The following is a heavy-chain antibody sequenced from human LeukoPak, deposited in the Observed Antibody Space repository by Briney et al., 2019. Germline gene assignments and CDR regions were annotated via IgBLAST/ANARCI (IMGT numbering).Heavy chain of an antibody. CDR2: IYYSGNT. V-gene: IGHV4-28*01. CDR1: GYSISSNNW. Sequence: SETLSLTCAVSGYSISSNNWWAWIQQPPGKGLEGIGNIYYSGNTYYNPYNPSITSRVTMSVDTSKNQISLKLDSVTEIDTAMYYCASHFGSGFDSWGQGTLVTVSS. CDR3: ASHFGSGFDS. D-gene: IGHD3-10*01. J-gene: IGHJ4*02.